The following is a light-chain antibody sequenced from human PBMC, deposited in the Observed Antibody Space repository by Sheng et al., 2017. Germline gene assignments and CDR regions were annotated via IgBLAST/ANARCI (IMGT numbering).Light chain of an antibody. CDR2: DAS. J-gene: IGKJ3*01. CDR3: QQYENWPLT. CDR1: QGVSSTY. V-gene: IGKV3D-15*01. Sequence: EIVLTQSPGTLSLSPGESATLSCRASQGVSSTYVAWYQHKRGQAPRLLIYDASNRATGIPARFSGSGSGTEFTLTISTLQSEDFAVYYCQQYENWPLTFGPGTKV.